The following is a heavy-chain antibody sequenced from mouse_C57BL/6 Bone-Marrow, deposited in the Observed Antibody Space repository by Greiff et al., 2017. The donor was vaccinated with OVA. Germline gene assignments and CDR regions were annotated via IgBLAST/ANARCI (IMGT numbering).Heavy chain of an antibody. D-gene: IGHD1-1*01. J-gene: IGHJ2*01. Sequence: QVQLQQSGPELVKPGASVKISCKASGYAFSSSWMNWVKQRPGKGLEWIGRIYPGDGDTNYNGKFKGKATLTADNSSSTAYMQLSSLTSEDSAVYFGARLLLPYYFDYWGQGTTLTVSS. CDR3: ARLLLPYYFDY. CDR2: IYPGDGDT. V-gene: IGHV1-82*01. CDR1: GYAFSSSW.